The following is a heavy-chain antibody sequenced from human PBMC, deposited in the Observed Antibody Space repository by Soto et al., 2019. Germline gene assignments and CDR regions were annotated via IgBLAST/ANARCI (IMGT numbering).Heavy chain of an antibody. CDR1: GFTFSSYG. J-gene: IGHJ6*02. V-gene: IGHV3-30*18. CDR2: ISYDGSDK. D-gene: IGHD3-22*01. CDR3: AKAYDSSGYYYRFYYGLDV. Sequence: GGSLRLSCAASGFTFSSYGMSWVRQAPGKGLEWVALISYDGSDKYYADSVKGRFTISRDNSKNTLNLQMNSLRAEDTAVYYCAKAYDSSGYYYRFYYGLDVWGQGTTVTVSS.